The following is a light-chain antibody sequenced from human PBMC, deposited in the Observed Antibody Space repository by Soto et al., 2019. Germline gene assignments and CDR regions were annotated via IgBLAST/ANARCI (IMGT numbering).Light chain of an antibody. CDR3: QSYDSSLSGSV. CDR1: SSNIGALYD. CDR2: GNT. J-gene: IGLJ2*01. V-gene: IGLV1-40*01. Sequence: QLVLTQPPSVSGAPGQRVTISCTGSSSNIGALYDVHWYQQLPGTAPKLLIYGNTNRPSGVPDRFSGSKSGTSASLAITGLQAEDEADYYCQSYDSSLSGSVFGGGTKLTVL.